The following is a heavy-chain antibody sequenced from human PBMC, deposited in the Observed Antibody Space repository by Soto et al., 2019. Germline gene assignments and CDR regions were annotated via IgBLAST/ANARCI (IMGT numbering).Heavy chain of an antibody. J-gene: IGHJ4*02. D-gene: IGHD6-19*01. CDR1: GYTFTGYA. Sequence: ASVQVSCKDSGYTFTGYAIHWVRQAPGQRLEWMGWINAGNGNTKYSQKFQGRVTITRDTSASTAYMELSSLRSEDSAVYYCARAVAVPADFDYWGQGTLVTVSS. CDR2: INAGNGNT. CDR3: ARAVAVPADFDY. V-gene: IGHV1-3*01.